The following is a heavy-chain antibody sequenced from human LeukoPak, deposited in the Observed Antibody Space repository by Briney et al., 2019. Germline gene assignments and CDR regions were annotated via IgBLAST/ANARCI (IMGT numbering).Heavy chain of an antibody. Sequence: PGGSLRLSCAASGFTVSSNYVSWVRQAPGKGLEWVSVIYSGGSTYYADSVKGRFTISRDNSKNTLYLQMNSLRAEDTAVYYCAKDYTSHYYDSTGRPRGYFQHWGQGTLVTVSS. CDR3: AKDYTSHYYDSTGRPRGYFQH. J-gene: IGHJ1*01. CDR1: GFTVSSNY. CDR2: IYSGGST. V-gene: IGHV3-53*01. D-gene: IGHD3-22*01.